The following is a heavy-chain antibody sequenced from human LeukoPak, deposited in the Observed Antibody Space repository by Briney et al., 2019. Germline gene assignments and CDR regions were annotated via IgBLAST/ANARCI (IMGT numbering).Heavy chain of an antibody. Sequence: SETLSLTCTVSGDSISSSSFHWSWVRQPPGKSLERIGTVYYTGTTYYNPSLESRGIISVDTSKNQFSLKLSSVTAADTAVYYCARLSTAETTYFDYWGQGTLVTVSS. D-gene: IGHD4-17*01. CDR2: VYYTGTT. V-gene: IGHV4-39*01. J-gene: IGHJ4*02. CDR3: ARLSTAETTYFDY. CDR1: GDSISSSSFH.